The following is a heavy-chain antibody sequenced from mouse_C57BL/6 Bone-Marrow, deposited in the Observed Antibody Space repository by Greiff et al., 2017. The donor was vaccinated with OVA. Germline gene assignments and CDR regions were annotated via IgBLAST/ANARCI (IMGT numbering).Heavy chain of an antibody. CDR2: IDPSDSYT. CDR1: GYTFTSYW. D-gene: IGHD2-2*01. J-gene: IGHJ3*01. V-gene: IGHV1-69*01. CDR3: ASDGYAAWFAY. Sequence: QVQLQQPGAELVMPGASVKLSCKASGYTFTSYWMHWVKQRPGQGLEWIGEIDPSDSYTNYNQKFKGKSTLTVDESSSTAYMQLSSLTSEDSAVYSCASDGYAAWFAYWGQGTLVTVSA.